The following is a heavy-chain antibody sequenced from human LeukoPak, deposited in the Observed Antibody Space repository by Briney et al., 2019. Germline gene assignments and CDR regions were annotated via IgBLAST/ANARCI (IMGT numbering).Heavy chain of an antibody. CDR3: ARKKWLGSSFDY. D-gene: IGHD3-22*01. J-gene: IGHJ4*02. Sequence: PSETLSLTCAVYGGSFSGYYWSWIRQPPGKGLEWIGEINHSGSTNYNPSLKSRVTISVDTSKNQFSLKLSSVTAADTAVYYCARKKWLGSSFDYWGQGTLVTVSS. CDR1: GGSFSGYY. V-gene: IGHV4-34*01. CDR2: INHSGST.